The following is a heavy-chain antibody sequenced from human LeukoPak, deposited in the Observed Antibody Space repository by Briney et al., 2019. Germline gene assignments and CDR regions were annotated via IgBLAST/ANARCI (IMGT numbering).Heavy chain of an antibody. V-gene: IGHV3-21*01. CDR1: GFTFSSYS. D-gene: IGHD1-1*01. CDR3: ARDRPSVYNWNDVGY. CDR2: ISSSSSYI. J-gene: IGHJ4*02. Sequence: PGGSLRLSCAASGFTFSSYSMNWVRQAPGKGLEWVSSISSSSSYIYYADSVKGRFTISRDNAKNSLYLQMNSLGAEDTAVYYCARDRPSVYNWNDVGYWGQGTLVTVSS.